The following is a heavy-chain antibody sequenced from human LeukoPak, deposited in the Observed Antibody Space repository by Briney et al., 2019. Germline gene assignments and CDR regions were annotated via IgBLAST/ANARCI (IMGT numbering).Heavy chain of an antibody. CDR1: GGSINSYY. CDR2: IYYSGST. CDR3: GRHSVSSPRYFDY. V-gene: IGHV4-59*08. J-gene: IGHJ4*02. Sequence: SETLSLTCTVSGGSINSYYWSWLRQPPGKGLEWIRFIYYSGSTHYKSSLKSRVTISVDTSKNQFSLRLSSVTAADTAVYYCGRHSVSSPRYFDYWGQGTLVTVSS. D-gene: IGHD1-26*01.